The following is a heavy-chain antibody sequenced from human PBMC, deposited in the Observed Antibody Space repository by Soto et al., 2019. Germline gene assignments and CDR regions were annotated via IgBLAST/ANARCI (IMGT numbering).Heavy chain of an antibody. V-gene: IGHV3-7*01. CDR1: GFTFGSYW. Sequence: GGSLGLSCAASGFTFGSYWMSWVRQAPGKGLEWVANIKPDGSEKFYVDSVKGRFSISRDNAKNSLYLQMNSLRAEDTAVYYCASNSDYRFDFWGQGALVTVSS. J-gene: IGHJ4*02. CDR3: ASNSDYRFDF. D-gene: IGHD3-16*01. CDR2: IKPDGSEK.